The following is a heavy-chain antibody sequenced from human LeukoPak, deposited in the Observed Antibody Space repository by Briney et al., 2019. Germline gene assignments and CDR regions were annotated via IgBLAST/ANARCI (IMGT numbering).Heavy chain of an antibody. D-gene: IGHD5-24*01. J-gene: IGHJ4*02. V-gene: IGHV4-61*01. CDR2: IYYSGST. Sequence: SETLSLTCTVSGGSVSSGSYYWSWIRQPPGKGLEWIGYIYYSGSTNYNPSLKSRVTISVDMSKNQFSLRLSSVTTADTAVYYCARTVVSGDGYKVGFFDYWGQGTLVTVSS. CDR1: GGSVSSGSYY. CDR3: ARTVVSGDGYKVGFFDY.